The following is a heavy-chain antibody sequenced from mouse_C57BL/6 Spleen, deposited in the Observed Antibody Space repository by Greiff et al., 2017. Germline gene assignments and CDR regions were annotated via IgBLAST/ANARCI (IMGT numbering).Heavy chain of an antibody. V-gene: IGHV1-81*01. CDR1: GFTFTSYG. Sequence: QVQLQQSGAELAGPGASMKLSCKASGFTFTSYGISWVKPRTGQGLEWVGEIYPRSGNTYYNEKFKGKATLTADKSSSTGYMELRSLTSEDSAVYFCARAGYGNRYAMDYWGQGTSVTVSS. CDR2: IYPRSGNT. J-gene: IGHJ4*01. D-gene: IGHD2-1*01. CDR3: ARAGYGNRYAMDY.